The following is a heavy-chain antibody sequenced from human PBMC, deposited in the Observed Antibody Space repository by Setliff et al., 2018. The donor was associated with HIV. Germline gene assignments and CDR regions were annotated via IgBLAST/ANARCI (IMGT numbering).Heavy chain of an antibody. CDR3: ARRGGYTYYYDSSGYHRGPNDAFDI. V-gene: IGHV4-4*07. CDR2: IYISAATT. CDR1: DGSISSYY. D-gene: IGHD3-22*01. J-gene: IGHJ3*02. Sequence: PSETLSLTCTVSDGSISSYYWSWIRQPAGKGLKWIGRIYISAATTNYNPSLKSRVSMSVDTSKNQFSLKLSSVTAADTAVYYCARRGGYTYYYDSSGYHRGPNDAFDIWGQGTMVTVSS.